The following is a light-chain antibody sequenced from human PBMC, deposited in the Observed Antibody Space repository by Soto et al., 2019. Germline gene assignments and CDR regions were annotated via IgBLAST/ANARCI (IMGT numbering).Light chain of an antibody. CDR2: GAS. J-gene: IGKJ1*01. CDR1: QSISSS. V-gene: IGKV3-15*01. CDR3: QQYNNWWT. Sequence: DIVMTQSPVTLSVSPGERATLSCRASQSISSSLAWYQQQPGQAPRLLISGASTRATGIPARFSGSGSATDFPLTISSLPSEDSAVYYCQQYNNWWTFGQGTKVDIK.